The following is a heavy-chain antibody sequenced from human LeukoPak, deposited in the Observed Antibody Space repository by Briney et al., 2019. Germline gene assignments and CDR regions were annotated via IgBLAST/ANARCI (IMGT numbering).Heavy chain of an antibody. CDR2: IYYSGST. CDR3: ARGLGRIGNWFDP. CDR1: GGSISSYY. J-gene: IGHJ5*02. V-gene: IGHV4-59*01. Sequence: SETLSLTCTVSGGSISSYYWSWIRQPPGKGLEWIGYIYYSGSTNYNPSLKSRVTISVDTSKNQFSRKLSSVTATDTAVYYCARGLGRIGNWFDPWGQGTLVTVSS. D-gene: IGHD7-27*01.